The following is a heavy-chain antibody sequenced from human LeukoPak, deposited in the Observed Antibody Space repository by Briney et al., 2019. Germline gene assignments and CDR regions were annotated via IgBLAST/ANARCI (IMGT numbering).Heavy chain of an antibody. Sequence: PGGSLRLSCAACGFTFSSYWMHWVRQAPGKGLVWVSRINSDGSSTSYADTVKGRFTISRDNAKNSLYLQMNSLRAEDTAVYYCARVLLPPQYYYSSSSVQPFDYWGQGTLVTVSS. V-gene: IGHV3-74*01. J-gene: IGHJ4*02. D-gene: IGHD6-6*01. CDR1: GFTFSSYW. CDR2: INSDGSST. CDR3: ARVLLPPQYYYSSSSVQPFDY.